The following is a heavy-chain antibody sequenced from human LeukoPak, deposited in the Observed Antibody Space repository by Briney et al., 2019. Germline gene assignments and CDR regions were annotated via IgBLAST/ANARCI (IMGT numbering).Heavy chain of an antibody. CDR2: IIPILGIA. CDR3: ARDAEDGMDV. Sequence: SVKVSCKASGGTFTSYAISWVRQAPGQGLEWMGRIIPILGIANYAQKFQGRVTITADKSTSTAYMELSSLRSEDTAVYYCARDAEDGMDVWGQGTTVTVSS. J-gene: IGHJ6*02. CDR1: GGTFTSYA. V-gene: IGHV1-69*04.